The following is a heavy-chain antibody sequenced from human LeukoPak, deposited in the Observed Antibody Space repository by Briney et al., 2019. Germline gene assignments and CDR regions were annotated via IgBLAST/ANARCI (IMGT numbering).Heavy chain of an antibody. CDR2: INPNSGGT. CDR3: ARDKVAARLHYYYYMDV. V-gene: IGHV1-2*02. CDR1: GYTFTGYY. Sequence: ASVKVSCKASGYTFTGYYMHWVRQAPGQGLEWMGWINPNSGGTNYAQKFQGRVTMTRDTSISTAYMELSRLRSDDTAVYYCARDKVAARLHYYYYMDVWGKGTTVTVSS. J-gene: IGHJ6*03. D-gene: IGHD6-6*01.